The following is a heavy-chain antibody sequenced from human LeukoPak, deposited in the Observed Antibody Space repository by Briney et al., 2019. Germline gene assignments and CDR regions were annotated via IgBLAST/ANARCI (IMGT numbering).Heavy chain of an antibody. Sequence: GASVKVSCKASGGTFSSYAISWVRQAPGQGLEWMGGIIPIFGTANYAQKFQGRVTITADESTSTAYMELSSLRSEDTAVYYCASTDTPVGATTDNAFDIWGQGTMVTVSS. CDR1: GGTFSSYA. D-gene: IGHD1-26*01. V-gene: IGHV1-69*13. CDR2: IIPIFGTA. CDR3: ASTDTPVGATTDNAFDI. J-gene: IGHJ3*02.